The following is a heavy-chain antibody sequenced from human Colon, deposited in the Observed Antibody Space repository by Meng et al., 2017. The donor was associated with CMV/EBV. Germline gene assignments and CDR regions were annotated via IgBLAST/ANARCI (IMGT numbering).Heavy chain of an antibody. CDR2: ISDSGSRT. J-gene: IGHJ4*02. CDR1: GFTFSSYA. CDR3: EGSDF. Sequence: GGSLGLSCAAYGFTFSSYAMSWARQTPGKGLEWVSTISDSGSRTHYADSVKGRFTVSRDNSKNTLSLLMSSLRADDTAIYYCEGSDFWGQGTLVTVSS. V-gene: IGHV3-23*01.